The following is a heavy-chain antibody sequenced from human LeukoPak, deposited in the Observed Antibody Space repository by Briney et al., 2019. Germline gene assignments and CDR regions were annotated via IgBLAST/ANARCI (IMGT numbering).Heavy chain of an antibody. V-gene: IGHV1-8*01. CDR2: MNPNSGNT. CDR3: ARGGECSGGSCHIPYYYYYYYYMDV. CDR1: GYTFTSYD. D-gene: IGHD2-15*01. J-gene: IGHJ6*03. Sequence: ASVRVSCKASGYTFTSYDINWVRQATGQGLEWMGWMNPNSGNTGYAQKFQGRVTMTRNTSISTAYMELSSLRSEDTAVYYCARGGECSGGSCHIPYYYYYYYYMDVWGKGTTVTVSS.